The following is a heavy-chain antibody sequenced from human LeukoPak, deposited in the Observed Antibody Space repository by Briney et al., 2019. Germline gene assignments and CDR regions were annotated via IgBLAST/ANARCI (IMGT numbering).Heavy chain of an antibody. D-gene: IGHD5-12*01. Sequence: PSETLSLTCTVSGGSISSYYWSWIRQPPGKGLEWIGYIYYSGSTNYNPSLKSRVTISVDTSKNQFSLKLSSVTAADTAVYYCARDIVATGCFDYWGQGTLVTVSS. J-gene: IGHJ4*02. CDR1: GGSISSYY. V-gene: IGHV4-59*01. CDR2: IYYSGST. CDR3: ARDIVATGCFDY.